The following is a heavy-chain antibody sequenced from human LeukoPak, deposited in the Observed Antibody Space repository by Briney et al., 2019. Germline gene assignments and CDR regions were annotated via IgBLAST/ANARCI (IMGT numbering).Heavy chain of an antibody. J-gene: IGHJ5*02. Sequence: SETLSLTCTVSGDSITNYYWSWIRQAAGKGLEWIGRIYTSGSTNYNPSLKSRVTVSVDTSKNQLSLKLSSVTVAGTAVYYCARGFTMVRGPYGWFDPWGQGAQVTVSS. V-gene: IGHV4-4*07. CDR2: IYTSGST. CDR3: ARGFTMVRGPYGWFDP. D-gene: IGHD3-10*01. CDR1: GDSITNYY.